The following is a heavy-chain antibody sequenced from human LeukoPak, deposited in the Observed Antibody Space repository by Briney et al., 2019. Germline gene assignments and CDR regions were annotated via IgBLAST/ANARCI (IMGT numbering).Heavy chain of an antibody. J-gene: IGHJ4*02. CDR2: INHSGST. CDR1: GGSFSGYY. CDR3: ARTLRLKYSSSWKRFDY. V-gene: IGHV4-34*01. D-gene: IGHD6-13*01. Sequence: SETLSLTCAVYGGSFSGYYWSWIRQPPGKGLEWIGEINHSGSTNYNPSLKSRVTISVDTSKNQFSLKLSSVTAADTAVYYCARTLRLKYSSSWKRFDYWGQGTLVTVSS.